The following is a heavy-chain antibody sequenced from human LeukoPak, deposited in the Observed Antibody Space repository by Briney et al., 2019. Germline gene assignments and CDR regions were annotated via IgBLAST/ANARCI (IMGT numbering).Heavy chain of an antibody. D-gene: IGHD6-25*01. CDR3: ARDQSSVFDY. J-gene: IGHJ4*02. CDR1: GFTFSSYW. CDR2: IKSDGSST. Sequence: PGGSLTLSCAASGFTFSSYWMHWVRHAQGKGLVWVSRIKSDGSSTTYADSVKGRFSISRDNANNTLYLQMNSLKAEDTDVYYCARDQSSVFDYWGQGTLVTVSS. V-gene: IGHV3-74*01.